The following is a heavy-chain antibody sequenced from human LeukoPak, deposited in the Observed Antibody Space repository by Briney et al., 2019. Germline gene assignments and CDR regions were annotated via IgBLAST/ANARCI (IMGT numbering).Heavy chain of an antibody. CDR2: ISGYNGNT. V-gene: IGHV1-18*01. CDR1: GYTFTSHG. CDR3: ARRDIAAAGTFDY. Sequence: ASVKVSCKASGYTFTSHGITWVRQAPGQGLEWMGWISGYNGNTNYAQMLQGRVTMTTDTSTSTAYLDLRSLRSDDTAVYYCARRDIAAAGTFDYWGQGTLVTVSS. J-gene: IGHJ4*02. D-gene: IGHD6-13*01.